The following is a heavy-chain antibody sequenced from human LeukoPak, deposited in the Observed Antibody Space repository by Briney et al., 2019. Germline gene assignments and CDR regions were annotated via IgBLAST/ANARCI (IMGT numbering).Heavy chain of an antibody. V-gene: IGHV3-64*01. CDR1: GFTFSSYA. D-gene: IGHD1-14*01. CDR2: ISSNGGST. J-gene: IGHJ6*02. Sequence: PGGSLRLSCAASGFTFSSYAMHWVRQAPGKGLEYVSAISSNGGSTYYANSVKGRFTISRDNSKNTLYLQMGSLRAEDMAVYYRARDRTFGYGMDVWGQGTTVTVSS. CDR3: ARDRTFGYGMDV.